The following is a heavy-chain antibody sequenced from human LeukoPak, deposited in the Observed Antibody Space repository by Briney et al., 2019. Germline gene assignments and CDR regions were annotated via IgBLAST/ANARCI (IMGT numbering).Heavy chain of an antibody. D-gene: IGHD4-23*01. CDR1: GYGFTSSW. J-gene: IGHJ3*02. CDR2: IYPGDSDT. V-gene: IGHV5-51*01. Sequence: GESLKISCKGSGYGFTSSWIGWVRQMPGKGLEWMGIIYPGDSDTRYSPSFQGQVTISADKSISTAYLQWSSLKASDTAMYFCARSMTTVITRAFDIWGQGTMVTVSS. CDR3: ARSMTTVITRAFDI.